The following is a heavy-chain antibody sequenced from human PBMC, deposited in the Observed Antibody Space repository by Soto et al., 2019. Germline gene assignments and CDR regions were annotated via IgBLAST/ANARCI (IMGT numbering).Heavy chain of an antibody. Sequence: SETLSLTCTVSGGSISSGGYYWSWIRQHPGKGLEWIGYIYYSGSTYYNPSLKSRVTISVDTSKNQFSLKLSSVTAADTAVYYCARPPPGWGTVTTLFDYWGQGTLVTVSS. D-gene: IGHD4-17*01. CDR3: ARPPPGWGTVTTLFDY. CDR1: GGSISSGGYY. J-gene: IGHJ4*02. CDR2: IYYSGST. V-gene: IGHV4-31*03.